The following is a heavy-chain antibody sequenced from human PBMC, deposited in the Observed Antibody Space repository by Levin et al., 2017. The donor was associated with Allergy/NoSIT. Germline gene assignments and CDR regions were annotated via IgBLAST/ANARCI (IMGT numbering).Heavy chain of an antibody. CDR3: AKGPYGDYRLEYFQH. D-gene: IGHD4-17*01. V-gene: IGHV3-23*01. CDR2: ISGSGGST. J-gene: IGHJ1*01. Sequence: GGSLRLSCAASGFTFSSYAMSWVRQAPGKGLEWVSAISGSGGSTYYADSVKGRFTISRDNSKNTLYLQMNSLRAEDTAVYYCAKGPYGDYRLEYFQHWGQGTLVTVSS. CDR1: GFTFSSYA.